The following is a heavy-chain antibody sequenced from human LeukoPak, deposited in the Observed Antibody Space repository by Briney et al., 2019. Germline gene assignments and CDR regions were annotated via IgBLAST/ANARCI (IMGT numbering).Heavy chain of an antibody. J-gene: IGHJ6*03. V-gene: IGHV3-21*01. CDR2: ISSISTYI. CDR1: GFTFSSYS. D-gene: IGHD2-2*01. Sequence: GGSLRLSCAASGFTFSSYSMNWVGQAPGKGLERVPSISSISTYIYYAESVKGRFTISRDNAKNLLYLQMNSLRAEDTAVYYCARDGQVPGPINYYNMDVWGKGTTVTVSS. CDR3: ARDGQVPGPINYYNMDV.